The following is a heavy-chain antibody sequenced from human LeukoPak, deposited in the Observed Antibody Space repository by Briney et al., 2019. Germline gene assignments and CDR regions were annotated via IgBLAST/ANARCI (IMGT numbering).Heavy chain of an antibody. V-gene: IGHV3-30-3*01. D-gene: IGHD3-16*01. CDR2: ISFDGSNK. CDR3: AREEFGSSLGFDP. CDR1: GFTFSSYT. J-gene: IGHJ5*02. Sequence: GRSLRLSCAASGFTFSSYTIHWVRQPPGKGLEWVAVISFDGSNKYYADSVKGRFTISRDNSKNTLYLQMNSLRAEDTAVYYCAREEFGSSLGFDPWGQGTLVTVSS.